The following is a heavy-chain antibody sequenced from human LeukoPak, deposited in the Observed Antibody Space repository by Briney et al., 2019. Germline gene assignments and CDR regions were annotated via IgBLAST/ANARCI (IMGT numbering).Heavy chain of an antibody. Sequence: SVKVSCKASGGTFSSYAISWVRQATGQGLEWMGRIIPILGIANYAQKFQGRVTITADKSTITAYMELSSLRSEDTAVYYCARVVRFGELSNRTEIDYWGQGTLVTVSS. CDR2: IIPILGIA. J-gene: IGHJ4*02. CDR1: GGTFSSYA. V-gene: IGHV1-69*04. D-gene: IGHD3-10*01. CDR3: ARVVRFGELSNRTEIDY.